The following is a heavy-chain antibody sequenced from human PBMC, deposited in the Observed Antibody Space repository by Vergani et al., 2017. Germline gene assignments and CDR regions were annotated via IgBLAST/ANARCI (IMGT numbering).Heavy chain of an antibody. CDR1: GFTFNQYG. CDR3: ARDMRLLYNRFDP. J-gene: IGHJ5*02. V-gene: IGHV3-33*01. Sequence: QVQLVESGGGVVQPGRSLRLSCAASGFTFNQYGMHWVRQAPGKGLEWVAVTWYDGNNKQYADSVKGRFTISRDNSKSTMYLQMNSLRDEDTCVYYCARDMRLLYNRFDPWGQGTLVTVSS. CDR2: TWYDGNNK. D-gene: IGHD1-14*01.